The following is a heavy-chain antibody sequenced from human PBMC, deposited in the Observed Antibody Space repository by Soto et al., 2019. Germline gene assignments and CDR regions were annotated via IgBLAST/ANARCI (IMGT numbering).Heavy chain of an antibody. Sequence: QVQLQESGPGLVKPSQTLSLTCTVSGVSISRFGYSWTWIRQHPGKGLEWIGYIDYSGSTSYNPSLKSRVTISVDTSENQVSLTLGSVTAADTAVHYCARDHMFFHYFDYWGQGALVTVSS. CDR2: IDYSGST. CDR1: GVSISRFGYS. J-gene: IGHJ4*02. D-gene: IGHD3-10*02. CDR3: ARDHMFFHYFDY. V-gene: IGHV4-31*03.